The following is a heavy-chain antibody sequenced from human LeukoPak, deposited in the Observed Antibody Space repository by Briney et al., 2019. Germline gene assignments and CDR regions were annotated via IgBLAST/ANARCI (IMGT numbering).Heavy chain of an antibody. V-gene: IGHV3-11*01. D-gene: IGHD3-22*01. CDR1: GFSFSDYY. CDR2: ISGSGSDL. J-gene: IGHJ6*02. Sequence: GGSLRLSCVACGFSFSDYYMSWIRQAPGRGLEWISYISGSGSDLYYADSVKGRFTISRDNSNNSLYLQMNSLRAEDTAVYYCARSIGYYYTMDVWGQGTTVTVSS. CDR3: ARSIGYYYTMDV.